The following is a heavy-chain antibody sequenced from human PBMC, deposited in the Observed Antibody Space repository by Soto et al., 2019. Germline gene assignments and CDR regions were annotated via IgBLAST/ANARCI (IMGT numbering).Heavy chain of an antibody. Sequence: QVHLVQSGPEVKKPGSSVKVSCRSSGGTFRTYAISWVRQAPGQGLEWMGWLLPVFGPPAYGPRFQGRVTITADESSSTSYMELTGLRSDDTAVYYCARSESRNGYNQDYYFDYWGQGTLVAVSS. D-gene: IGHD3-10*01. CDR1: GGTFRTYA. J-gene: IGHJ4*02. CDR3: ARSESRNGYNQDYYFDY. CDR2: LLPVFGPP. V-gene: IGHV1-69*01.